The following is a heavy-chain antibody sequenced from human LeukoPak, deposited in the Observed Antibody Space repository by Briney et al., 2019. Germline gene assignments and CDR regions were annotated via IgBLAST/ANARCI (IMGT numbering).Heavy chain of an antibody. CDR2: INPNSGGT. J-gene: IGHJ4*02. CDR3: ARGIQLWLGYFDY. D-gene: IGHD5-18*01. Sequence: ASVKVSCKASGYTFTGYYMHWVRQAPGQGLEWMGWINPNSGGTNYAQKLQGRVTMTTDTSTSTAYMELRSLRSDDTAVYYCARGIQLWLGYFDYWGQGTLVTVSS. CDR1: GYTFTGYY. V-gene: IGHV1-2*02.